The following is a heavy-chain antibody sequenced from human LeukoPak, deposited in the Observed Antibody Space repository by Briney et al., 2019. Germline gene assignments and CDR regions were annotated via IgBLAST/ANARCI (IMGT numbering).Heavy chain of an antibody. D-gene: IGHD3-16*01. V-gene: IGHV3-21*01. CDR1: GFTFSSYS. Sequence: GGSLRLSCVASGFTFSSYSMNWVHQAPGRGREWVSSISSSSSYIYYADSVKGRFTISRDNAKNSLYLQMNSLRAEDTAVYYCASLVMITFGKDYWGQGTLVTVSS. J-gene: IGHJ4*02. CDR3: ASLVMITFGKDY. CDR2: ISSSSSYI.